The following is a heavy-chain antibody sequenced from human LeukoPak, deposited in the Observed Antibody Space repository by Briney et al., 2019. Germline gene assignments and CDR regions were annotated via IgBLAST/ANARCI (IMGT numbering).Heavy chain of an antibody. CDR1: GFTFSSYS. Sequence: PWGSLRLSCAASGFTFSSYSMNWVRQAPGKGLEWVSSISSSSSYIYYADSVKGRFTISRDNAKNSLYLQMNSLRAEDTAVYYCARRPYYDFWSGYPDGGDAFDIWGQGTMVTVSS. J-gene: IGHJ3*02. CDR2: ISSSSSYI. CDR3: ARRPYYDFWSGYPDGGDAFDI. V-gene: IGHV3-21*01. D-gene: IGHD3-3*01.